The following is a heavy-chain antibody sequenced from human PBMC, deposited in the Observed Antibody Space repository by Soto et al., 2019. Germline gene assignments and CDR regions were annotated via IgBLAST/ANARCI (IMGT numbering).Heavy chain of an antibody. J-gene: IGHJ4*02. CDR1: TDSSSFTNSY. V-gene: IGHV4-39*01. CDR3: ARHRIEVVWRGFDF. D-gene: IGHD3-10*01. CDR2: SSYNGGT. Sequence: LSLTCTVSTDSSSFTNSYWGWIRQPPGKGLQWIGSSSYNGGTFYNPSLKGRVVISFDTSKKQSSLQVTSVTAADTAVYFRARHRIEVVWRGFDFWGQGSPVTVSS.